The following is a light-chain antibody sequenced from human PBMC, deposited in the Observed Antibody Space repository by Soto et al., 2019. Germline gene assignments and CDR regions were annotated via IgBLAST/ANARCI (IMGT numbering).Light chain of an antibody. CDR1: QIIARS. Sequence: EIEIIQPPPTLSVPQGERAPLSSRASQIIARSLAWYQQKPGQAPRLLIYGASTRAPGIPARFSGSGSGTEFTLTISSLQSEDFALYYCHHYNNWPPWTFGQGTKVDIK. CDR3: HHYNNWPPWT. CDR2: GAS. V-gene: IGKV3-15*01. J-gene: IGKJ1*01.